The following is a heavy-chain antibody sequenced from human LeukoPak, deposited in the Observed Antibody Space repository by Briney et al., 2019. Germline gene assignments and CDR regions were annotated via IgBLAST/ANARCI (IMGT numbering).Heavy chain of an antibody. Sequence: GESLKISCKGSGYSFTNFWIGWVRQMPGKGLEWMGIVYPGDSDTLYSPSFKGQVTISADKSINTAYLQWSSLKASDTAMYYCARFLEEGYDILTGYHPYYYYYMDVWGKGTTVTVSS. CDR1: GYSFTNFW. CDR2: VYPGDSDT. V-gene: IGHV5-51*01. D-gene: IGHD3-9*01. CDR3: ARFLEEGYDILTGYHPYYYYYMDV. J-gene: IGHJ6*03.